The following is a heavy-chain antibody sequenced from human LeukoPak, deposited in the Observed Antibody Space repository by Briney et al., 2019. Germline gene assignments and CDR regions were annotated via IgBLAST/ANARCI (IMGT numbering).Heavy chain of an antibody. CDR1: GFTFSSYA. CDR3: ARGNSRNYFDY. CDR2: ISYDGSNK. J-gene: IGHJ4*02. Sequence: GGSLRLSCAASGFTFSSYAMHWVRQAPGKGLEWVAVISYDGSNKYYADSVKGRFTISRDNSKNTLYLQMNSLRAEDTAVYYCARGNSRNYFDYWGQGTLVTVSS. D-gene: IGHD4-23*01. V-gene: IGHV3-30*04.